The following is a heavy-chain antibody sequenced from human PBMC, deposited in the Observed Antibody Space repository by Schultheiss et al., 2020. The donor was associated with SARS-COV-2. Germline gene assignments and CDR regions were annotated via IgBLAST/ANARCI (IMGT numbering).Heavy chain of an antibody. CDR3: AKDREYSPVALDF. CDR2: ISGSGGST. CDR1: EFSFSSFS. D-gene: IGHD6-19*01. J-gene: IGHJ4*02. Sequence: GGSLRLSCAASEFSFSSFSMSWVRQTPEKGLDWVSGISGSGGSTYYADSVKGRFTISKDNSKNALYLEMNSLRAEDTGVYYCAKDREYSPVALDFWGQGTLVTVSS. V-gene: IGHV3-23*01.